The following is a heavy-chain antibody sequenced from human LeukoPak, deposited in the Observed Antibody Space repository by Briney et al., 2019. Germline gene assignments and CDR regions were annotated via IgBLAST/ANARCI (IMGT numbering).Heavy chain of an antibody. V-gene: IGHV4-39*07. CDR3: ARVPNNWFDP. D-gene: IGHD4/OR15-4a*01. J-gene: IGHJ5*02. CDR2: IYYSGST. Sequence: SETLSLTCTVSGGSISSSSSYWGWIRQHPGKGLEWLGSIYYSGSTYYNPSLKSRVTMSVDTSKNQFSLKLSSVTAADTAVYYCARVPNNWFDPWGQGTLVTVSS. CDR1: GGSISSSSSY.